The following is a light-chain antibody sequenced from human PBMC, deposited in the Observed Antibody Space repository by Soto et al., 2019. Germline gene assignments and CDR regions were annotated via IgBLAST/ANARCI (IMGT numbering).Light chain of an antibody. Sequence: EIVMTQSPATLPVPPGERATLSCWASQSVSSNLAWHQQKRGQPPRLLIYGASTRATGIPARFSGSGSGTEFTLTISSLQSEDFAIYYCQQYNDWPYTFGQGTKLEIK. CDR3: QQYNDWPYT. V-gene: IGKV3-15*01. CDR1: QSVSSN. J-gene: IGKJ2*01. CDR2: GAS.